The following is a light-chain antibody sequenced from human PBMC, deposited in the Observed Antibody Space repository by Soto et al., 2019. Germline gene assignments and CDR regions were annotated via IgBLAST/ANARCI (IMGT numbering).Light chain of an antibody. CDR2: EVS. J-gene: IGLJ1*01. Sequence: QSALTQPASVSGSPGQSITISCTGTSSDVGGYNYVSWYQQHPGKAPKLMIYEVSNRPSGVSDRFSGSKSGNTASLTISGLQAEDEADYYCTSYTSSSTPVFGPATKVTVL. V-gene: IGLV2-14*01. CDR1: SSDVGGYNY. CDR3: TSYTSSSTPV.